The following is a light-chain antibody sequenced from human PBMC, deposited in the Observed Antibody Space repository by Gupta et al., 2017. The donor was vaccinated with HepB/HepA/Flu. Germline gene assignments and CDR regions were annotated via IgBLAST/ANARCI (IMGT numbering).Light chain of an antibody. CDR2: DDN. J-gene: IGLJ2*01. Sequence: NSMLTQPHSLSESPGTAVTISCPRTRATIATNDVHWYQHRPGSAPTTLIYDDNQRFSGVSDLFSGPIDTTSSSAALPTTGLKTDDEATYYCQSYYGTNILVVFGGGTKLTVL. V-gene: IGLV6-57*03. CDR1: RATIATND. CDR3: QSYYGTNILVV.